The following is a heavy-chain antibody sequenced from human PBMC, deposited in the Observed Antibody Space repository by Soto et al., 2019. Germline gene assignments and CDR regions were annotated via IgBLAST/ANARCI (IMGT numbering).Heavy chain of an antibody. J-gene: IGHJ6*02. V-gene: IGHV4-30-4*01. Sequence: SETLSLTCTVSGGSISSGAYYWSWLRHPPGKGLEGIGYIYYSGSTYYNPSLKSRVTISVDTSKNQFSLKLSSVTAADTAVYYCARGGALLKRSNPVDIVVVPAAMRSYYYGMDVWGQGTTVTVSS. CDR2: IYYSGST. CDR1: GGSISSGAYY. D-gene: IGHD2-2*03. CDR3: ARGGALLKRSNPVDIVVVPAAMRSYYYGMDV.